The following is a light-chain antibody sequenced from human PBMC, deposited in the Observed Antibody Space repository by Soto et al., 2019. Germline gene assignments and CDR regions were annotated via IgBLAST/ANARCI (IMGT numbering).Light chain of an antibody. CDR3: QQSNKWPYT. CDR2: GTS. Sequence: EIVMTQSPATLSVSPGEXXXLSXXASQSVSSNLAWYQQKPGQAPRLLFYGTSTRATGVPARFSGTGSGTDFTLTISSLQSEDFAVYYCQQSNKWPYTFGQGTKLEIK. J-gene: IGKJ2*01. CDR1: QSVSSN. V-gene: IGKV3-15*01.